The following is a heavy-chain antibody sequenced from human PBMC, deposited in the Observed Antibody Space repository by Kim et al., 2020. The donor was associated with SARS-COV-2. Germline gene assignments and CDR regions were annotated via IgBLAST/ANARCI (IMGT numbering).Heavy chain of an antibody. CDR1: GFTFSSYG. CDR3: AKESGDYVYYYYGMDV. D-gene: IGHD4-17*01. Sequence: GGSLRLSCAASGFTFSSYGMHWVRQAPGKGLEWVAVISYDGSNKYYADSVKGRFTISRDNSKNTLYLQMNSLRAEDTAVCYCAKESGDYVYYYYGMDVWG. CDR2: ISYDGSNK. V-gene: IGHV3-30*18. J-gene: IGHJ6*01.